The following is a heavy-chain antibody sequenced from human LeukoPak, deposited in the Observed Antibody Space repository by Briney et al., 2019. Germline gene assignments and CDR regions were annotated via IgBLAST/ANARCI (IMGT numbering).Heavy chain of an antibody. D-gene: IGHD1-26*01. V-gene: IGHV4-59*01. J-gene: IGHJ2*01. CDR3: ARDLVGATTSWYFDR. CDR1: GGSISSYY. CDR2: IYYSGST. Sequence: PSETLSLTCTVSGGSISSYYWSWIRQPPGKGLEWIGYIYYSGSTIYTPSLQSRLTISVDTSKNQFSLKLSSVTAADTAVYYCARDLVGATTSWYFDRWGRGTLVTVSS.